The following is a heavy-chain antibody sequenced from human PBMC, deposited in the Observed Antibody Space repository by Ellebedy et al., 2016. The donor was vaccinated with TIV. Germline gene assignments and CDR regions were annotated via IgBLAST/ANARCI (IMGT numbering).Heavy chain of an antibody. CDR2: ISSSSTYI. CDR1: GFTLTYYS. Sequence: GGSLRLSXAAPGFTLTYYSMNWVRQAPGKGLEWVSSISSSSTYINYVDSVKGRFTISRDNAKNSLYLQMNSLRAEDTAVYYCVREEYDPRDLWGQGTLVTVSS. D-gene: IGHD2/OR15-2a*01. V-gene: IGHV3-21*01. CDR3: VREEYDPRDL. J-gene: IGHJ5*02.